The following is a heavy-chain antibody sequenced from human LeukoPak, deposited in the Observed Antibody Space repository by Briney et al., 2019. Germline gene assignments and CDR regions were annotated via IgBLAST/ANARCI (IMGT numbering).Heavy chain of an antibody. CDR2: ISSSSSYI. Sequence: GGSLRLSCAASGFTFSSYSMNWVRQAPGKGLEWVSSISSSSSYIYYANSVKGRFTISRDNAKNSLYLQMNSLRAEDTAVYYCARGGGYSYGYYFDYWGQGTLVTVSS. CDR3: ARGGGYSYGYYFDY. D-gene: IGHD5-18*01. CDR1: GFTFSSYS. V-gene: IGHV3-21*01. J-gene: IGHJ4*02.